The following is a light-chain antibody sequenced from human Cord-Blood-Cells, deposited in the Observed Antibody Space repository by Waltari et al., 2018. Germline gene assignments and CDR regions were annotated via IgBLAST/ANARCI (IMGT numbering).Light chain of an antibody. CDR3: QQHYSTPYT. J-gene: IGKJ2*01. CDR2: WAS. V-gene: IGKV4-1*01. CDR1: QRVLYRSNNKNY. Sequence: DIVMTQSPDSLAVSLGERATINCKSSQRVLYRSNNKNYCAWYQQKPGQTPKLRIDWASTRESGVPERFSCSGSGTDGTRTSSSRQSEDVAGDYCQQHYSTPYTFGQGTKLEIK.